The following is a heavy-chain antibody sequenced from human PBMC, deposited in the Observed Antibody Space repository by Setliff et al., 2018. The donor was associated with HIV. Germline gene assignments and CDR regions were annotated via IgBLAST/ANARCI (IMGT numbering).Heavy chain of an antibody. J-gene: IGHJ6*02. Sequence: ASVKVSCKASGYTFTGYYMHWVRQAPGQGLEWMGWINPNSGGTSYAQKFQGRVTMTRDTSISTAYMELSRLRSDDTAVYYCARDLDIVVVVAATEYGMDVWGQGTTVTVSS. D-gene: IGHD2-15*01. CDR1: GYTFTGYY. CDR3: ARDLDIVVVVAATEYGMDV. CDR2: INPNSGGT. V-gene: IGHV1-2*02.